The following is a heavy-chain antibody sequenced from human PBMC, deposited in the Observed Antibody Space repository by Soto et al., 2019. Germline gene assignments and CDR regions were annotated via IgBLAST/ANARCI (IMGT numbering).Heavy chain of an antibody. Sequence: PSETLSLTCTVSRGSVSSATYYWNWIRQPPGKPLEWIGYIYYSGSTNYNPSLKSRVTISLDTSNDQFSLKLSSVTAADTAVYYCARERIIAVAGYDYWGQGTLVTVSS. CDR1: RGSVSSATYY. CDR3: ARERIIAVAGYDY. J-gene: IGHJ4*02. V-gene: IGHV4-61*01. D-gene: IGHD6-19*01. CDR2: IYYSGST.